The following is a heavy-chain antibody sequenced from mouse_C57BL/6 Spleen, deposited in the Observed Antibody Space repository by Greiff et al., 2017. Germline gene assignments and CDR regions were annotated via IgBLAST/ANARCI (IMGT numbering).Heavy chain of an antibody. V-gene: IGHV8-12*01. D-gene: IGHD1-1*01. CDR3: ARTNFYYYGSSRYYFDY. CDR1: GFSLSTSGMG. J-gene: IGHJ2*01. Sequence: QVTLKESGPGILQSSQTLSLTCSFSGFSLSTSGMGVSWIRQPSGKGLEWLAHIYWDDDKRYNPSLKSRLTISKDTSRNQVFLKITSVDTADTATYYCARTNFYYYGSSRYYFDYWGQGTTLTVSS. CDR2: IYWDDDK.